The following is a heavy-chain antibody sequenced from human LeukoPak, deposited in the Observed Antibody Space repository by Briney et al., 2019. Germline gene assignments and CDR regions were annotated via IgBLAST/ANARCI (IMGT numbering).Heavy chain of an antibody. J-gene: IGHJ3*02. CDR2: ISSSGSTI. V-gene: IGHV3-48*03. CDR3: ARGTMIVVVTRFDI. D-gene: IGHD3-22*01. CDR1: GFTSSSYE. Sequence: GGSLRLSCAASGFTSSSYEMNWVRQAPGKGLEWVSYISSSGSTIYYADSVKGRFTISRDNAKNSLYLQMNSLRAEDTAVYYCARGTMIVVVTRFDIWGQGTMVTVSS.